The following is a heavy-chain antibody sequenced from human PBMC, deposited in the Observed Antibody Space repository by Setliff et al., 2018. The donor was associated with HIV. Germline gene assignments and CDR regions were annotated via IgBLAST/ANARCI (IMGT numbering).Heavy chain of an antibody. CDR1: DGSITSYY. D-gene: IGHD3-10*01. J-gene: IGHJ4*02. Sequence: SSETLSLTCTVSDGSITSYYWSWIRQPAGKGLEWIGRIYSNGRTTHNPSLKSRVTISRDTSENQFSLRLSSVTAADTAVYYCARGSYTVRIDYWGQGTLVTVSS. V-gene: IGHV4-4*07. CDR2: IYSNGRT. CDR3: ARGSYTVRIDY.